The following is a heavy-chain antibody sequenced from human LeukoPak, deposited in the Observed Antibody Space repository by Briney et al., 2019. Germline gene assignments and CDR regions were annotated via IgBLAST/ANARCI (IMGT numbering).Heavy chain of an antibody. J-gene: IGHJ3*01. V-gene: IGHV3-23*01. Sequence: GGSLRLSCAAAGFTLSSYGMTWVRQAPGKGLEWVSAFSASDGSAQYAESVRGRFTISRDNSKNALYLQMDSLRAEDTAVYYCAKARIAAAGTGAFDVWGQGTTVTVSS. CDR1: GFTLSSYG. CDR2: FSASDGSA. D-gene: IGHD6-13*01. CDR3: AKARIAAAGTGAFDV.